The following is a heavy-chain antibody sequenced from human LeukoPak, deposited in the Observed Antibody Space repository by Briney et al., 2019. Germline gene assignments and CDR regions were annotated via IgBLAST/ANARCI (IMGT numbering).Heavy chain of an antibody. CDR1: GFIFDDYA. CDR2: ISWNSGSI. V-gene: IGHV3-9*01. CDR3: AKDKERESDFYYYMDV. J-gene: IGHJ6*03. Sequence: GGSLRLSCAASGFIFDDYAMHWVRQAPGKGLEWVSGISWNSGSIGYADSVRGRFTISRDNSKNSLYLQMNSLRAEDTAVYYCAKDKERESDFYYYMDVWGKGTTVTVSS.